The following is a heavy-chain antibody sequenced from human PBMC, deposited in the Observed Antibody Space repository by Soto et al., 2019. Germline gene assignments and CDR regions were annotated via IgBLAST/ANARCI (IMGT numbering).Heavy chain of an antibody. CDR1: GYTFTSYG. Sequence: GASVKVSCKASGYTFTSYGISWVRQAPGQGLEWMGWISAYNGNTNYAQKLQGRVTMTTDTSTSTAYMEMRSLRSDYTAVYYCARDQLGELLASGSPIEYWGQGTMVTVSS. J-gene: IGHJ4*02. CDR2: ISAYNGNT. V-gene: IGHV1-18*04. CDR3: ARDQLGELLASGSPIEY. D-gene: IGHD3-10*01.